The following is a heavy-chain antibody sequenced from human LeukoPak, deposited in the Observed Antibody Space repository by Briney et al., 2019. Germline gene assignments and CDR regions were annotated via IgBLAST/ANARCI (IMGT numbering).Heavy chain of an antibody. V-gene: IGHV3-30*04. CDR1: GFTFSSYA. Sequence: PGRSLRLSCAASGFTFSSYAMHWVRQAPGKGLEWVAVISYDGSNKYYADSVKGRFTISRDNSKHTLYLQMNSLRAEDTAVYYCATDYDSSGYDYWGQGTLVTVSS. D-gene: IGHD3-22*01. J-gene: IGHJ4*02. CDR3: ATDYDSSGYDY. CDR2: ISYDGSNK.